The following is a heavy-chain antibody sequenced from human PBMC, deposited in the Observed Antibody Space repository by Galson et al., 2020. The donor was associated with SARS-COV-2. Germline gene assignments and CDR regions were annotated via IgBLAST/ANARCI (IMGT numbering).Heavy chain of an antibody. CDR1: SGSISPYY. CDR2: VSYNGTT. Sequence: SETLSLTCTVSSGSISPYYWSWIRQPPGRGLEWIGYVSYNGTTNYNPSLKSRVTISVDTSKNQFSLRLSSATAADTAVYYCARAPSAQNLYDSNGYSTYYFDYWGQGTLVTVSS. J-gene: IGHJ4*02. CDR3: ARAPSAQNLYDSNGYSTYYFDY. V-gene: IGHV4-59*01. D-gene: IGHD3-22*01.